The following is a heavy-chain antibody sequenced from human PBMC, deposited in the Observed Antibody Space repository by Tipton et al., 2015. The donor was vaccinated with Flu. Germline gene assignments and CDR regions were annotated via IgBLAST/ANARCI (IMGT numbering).Heavy chain of an antibody. J-gene: IGHJ6*02. D-gene: IGHD5-12*01. CDR2: TYYRSKWYN. CDR3: ARETGHSDNFYYYGMDV. CDR1: GDSVSTNSGA. Sequence: LSCAISGDSVSTNSGAWNWIRQSPSRGLEWLGRTYYRSKWYNDYAVSVKSRITINPDTSKNQLSLQLNSVTPEDTAVYFCARETGHSDNFYYYGMDVWGRGTTVTVSS. V-gene: IGHV6-1*01.